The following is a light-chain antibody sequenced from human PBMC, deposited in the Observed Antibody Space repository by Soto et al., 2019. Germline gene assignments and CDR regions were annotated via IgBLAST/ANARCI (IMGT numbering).Light chain of an antibody. CDR1: QSVTSPF. Sequence: EIVLTQSPGTLSLSPGERATLSCRASQSVTSPFLAWYQQKPGQPPRLLIYSTSGRATGIPDRFSGSGSGTDFTLTISILDPEDSAVYYCQQYGSSPRTFGQGTKVEV. CDR3: QQYGSSPRT. J-gene: IGKJ1*01. CDR2: STS. V-gene: IGKV3-20*01.